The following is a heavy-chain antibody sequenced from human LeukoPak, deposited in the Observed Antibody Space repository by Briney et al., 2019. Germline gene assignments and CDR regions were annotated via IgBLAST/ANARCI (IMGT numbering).Heavy chain of an antibody. V-gene: IGHV3-74*01. CDR1: GFTFSSYW. Sequence: GGSLRLSCAASGFTFSSYWMHWVRQAPGKGLVWVSRINSDGSSTSYADSVKGRFTISRDNAKNTLYLQMNSLRAEDTAVYYCARGRSLSSGSVAFDIWGQGTMVTVSS. J-gene: IGHJ3*02. CDR3: ARGRSLSSGSVAFDI. D-gene: IGHD3-10*01. CDR2: INSDGSST.